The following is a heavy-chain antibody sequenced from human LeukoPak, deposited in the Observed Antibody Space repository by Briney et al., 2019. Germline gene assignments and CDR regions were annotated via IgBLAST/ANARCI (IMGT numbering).Heavy chain of an antibody. CDR1: GGSISSSSYY. CDR2: IYYSGST. V-gene: IGHV4-39*01. J-gene: IGHJ4*02. CDR3: ARLGSGWYRPFDY. Sequence: PSETLSLTCTVSGGSISSSSYYWGWIRQPPGKGLEWIGSIYYSGSTYYNPSLKSQVTISVDTSKNQFSLKLSSVTAADTAVYYCARLGSGWYRPFDYWGQGTLVTVSS. D-gene: IGHD6-19*01.